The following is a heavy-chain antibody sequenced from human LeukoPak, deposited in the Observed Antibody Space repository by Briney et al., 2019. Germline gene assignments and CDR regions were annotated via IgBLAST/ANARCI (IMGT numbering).Heavy chain of an antibody. D-gene: IGHD1-1*01. CDR3: AKGAVLLDL. J-gene: IGHJ2*01. CDR1: GFTFDDYA. V-gene: IGHV3-9*01. CDR2: ISWNSGSI. Sequence: SGGSLRLSCAASGFTFDDYAMHWVRQAPGKGLEWVSGISWNSGSIGYADSVKGRFTISRDNAKNSLYLQMNSLRAEDTALYYCAKGAVLLDLWGRGTLVTVSS.